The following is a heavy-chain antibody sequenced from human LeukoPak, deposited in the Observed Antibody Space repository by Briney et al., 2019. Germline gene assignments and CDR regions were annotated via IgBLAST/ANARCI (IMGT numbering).Heavy chain of an antibody. D-gene: IGHD3-3*02. CDR3: ATFLAIVTARDSLYFQH. CDR2: VSGSGGVT. Sequence: QPGGSLRLSCGASGFSFSDAWMSWVRQAPGKGLEWVSGVSGSGGVTYHAESVKGRFTISRDNSKNTLHLQMNSLRAEDTAVYYCATFLAIVTARDSLYFQHWGQGTLVTVSS. J-gene: IGHJ1*01. CDR1: GFSFSDAW. V-gene: IGHV3-23*01.